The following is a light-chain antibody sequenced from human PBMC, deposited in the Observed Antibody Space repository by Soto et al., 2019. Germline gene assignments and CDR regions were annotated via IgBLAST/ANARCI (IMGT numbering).Light chain of an antibody. CDR2: GAS. V-gene: IGKV3-20*01. CDR3: QQYDTSPRT. CDR1: QSVSSNY. Sequence: EVMLTQSPGTLSLSPGERATLSCRASQSVSSNYVAWYQQKSGQAPRLLIYGASNRATGIPDRFSGSGSGTHFTLTIRRLEPEDFAVYYCQQYDTSPRTFGQGTKVEFK. J-gene: IGKJ1*01.